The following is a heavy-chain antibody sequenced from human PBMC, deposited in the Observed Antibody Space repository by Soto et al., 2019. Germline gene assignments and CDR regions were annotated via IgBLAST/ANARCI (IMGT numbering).Heavy chain of an antibody. J-gene: IGHJ4*02. V-gene: IGHV4-30-4*01. CDR3: ARNGALDY. D-gene: IGHD2-8*01. Sequence: QVKLQESGPGLVKPAQTLSLTCTVSGGSISSGDYYWSWVRQPPGKGLEWIGYILYSGTTNYNPSLECRLTISVDTSKYQISLKLTSVTAADTGVYYCARNGALDYWGRGTLVTVSS. CDR2: ILYSGTT. CDR1: GGSISSGDYY.